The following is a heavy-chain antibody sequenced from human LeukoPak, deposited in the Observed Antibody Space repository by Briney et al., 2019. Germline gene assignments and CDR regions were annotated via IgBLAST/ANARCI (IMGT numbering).Heavy chain of an antibody. CDR2: ISGSGGGT. D-gene: IGHD1-26*01. CDR3: AKNRGAGAHYYYHMNV. CDR1: GFTFSTYA. Sequence: EGSLRLSCAASGFTFSTYAMSWVRQAAGKGLEWMSLISGSGGGTYYADSVKGLFTISRDNSKNTLYLQLNSLRVEDTAVYYCAKNRGAGAHYYYHMNVWGKGTTVTVSS. V-gene: IGHV3-23*01. J-gene: IGHJ6*03.